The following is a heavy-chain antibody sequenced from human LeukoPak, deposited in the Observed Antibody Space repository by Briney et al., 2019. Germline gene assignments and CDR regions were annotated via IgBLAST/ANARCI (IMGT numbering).Heavy chain of an antibody. D-gene: IGHD3-22*01. CDR2: IYSSGST. CDR1: GDSISSYY. V-gene: IGHV4-59*01. J-gene: IGHJ2*01. CDR3: ASARVRSYSYDSSGLYTSDWHFDP. Sequence: SETLSLTCTVSGDSISSYYWSWIRQPPGKALEWIGYIYSSGSTKYNPSLKSRVTISVDTSKNQFSLKLSSVTAADTAVYYCASARVRSYSYDSSGLYTSDWHFDPWGRGTLVTVSS.